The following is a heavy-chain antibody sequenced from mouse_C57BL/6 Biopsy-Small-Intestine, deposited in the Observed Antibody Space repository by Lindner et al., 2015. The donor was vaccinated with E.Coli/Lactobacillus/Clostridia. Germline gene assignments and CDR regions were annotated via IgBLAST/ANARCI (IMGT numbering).Heavy chain of an antibody. J-gene: IGHJ2*01. CDR3: AGYGYDFDY. CDR1: GYTFTDYN. Sequence: VQLQESGPELVKPGASVKMSCKASGYTFTDYNMHWVKQSHGKSLEWIGYINPNNGDTSYNQKFKGKATLTVNKSSSTAYMELRSLTSEDSAVYYCAGYGYDFDYWGQGTTLTVSS. CDR2: INPNNGDT. D-gene: IGHD2-2*01. V-gene: IGHV1-22*01.